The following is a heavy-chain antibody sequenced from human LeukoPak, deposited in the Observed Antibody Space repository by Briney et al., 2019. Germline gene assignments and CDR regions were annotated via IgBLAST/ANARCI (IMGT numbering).Heavy chain of an antibody. J-gene: IGHJ6*02. D-gene: IGHD3-22*01. V-gene: IGHV1-69*13. CDR3: ARNTRYYYDSSGYPDYYYYYGMDV. CDR1: GGTFSSYA. Sequence: GASVKVSCKASGGTFSSYAISWVRQAPGQGLEWMGGIIPIFGTANYAQKSQGRVTITADESTSTAYMELSSLRSEDTAVYYCARNTRYYYDSSGYPDYYYYYGMDVWGQGTTVTVSS. CDR2: IIPIFGTA.